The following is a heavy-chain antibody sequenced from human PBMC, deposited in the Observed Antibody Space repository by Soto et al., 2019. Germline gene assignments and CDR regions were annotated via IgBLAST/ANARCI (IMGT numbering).Heavy chain of an antibody. CDR1: GFTFSSYW. CDR2: IKQDGSEK. D-gene: IGHD2-15*01. CDR3: ASDVVVVAAQRPHGAFDI. J-gene: IGHJ3*02. V-gene: IGHV3-7*01. Sequence: GGSLRLSCAASGFTFSSYWMSWVRQAPGKGLEWVANIKQDGSEKYYVDSVKGRFTISRDNAKNSLYLQMNSLRAEDTAVYYCASDVVVVAAQRPHGAFDIRGQGTMVTGS.